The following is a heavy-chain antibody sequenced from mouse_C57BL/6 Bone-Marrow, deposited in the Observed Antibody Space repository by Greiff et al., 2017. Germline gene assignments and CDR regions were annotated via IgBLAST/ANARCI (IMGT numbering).Heavy chain of an antibody. CDR1: GYTFTSYW. Sequence: VQLQQPGAELVKPGASVKLSCKASGYTFTSYWMHWVKQRPGQGLEWIGMIHPNSGSTNYNEKFKSKATLTVDKSSSTAYMQLSSLTSEDSAVYYCAREGYYYSSSYLYYYAMDYWGQGTSVTVSS. J-gene: IGHJ4*01. V-gene: IGHV1-64*01. CDR3: AREGYYYSSSYLYYYAMDY. D-gene: IGHD1-1*01. CDR2: IHPNSGST.